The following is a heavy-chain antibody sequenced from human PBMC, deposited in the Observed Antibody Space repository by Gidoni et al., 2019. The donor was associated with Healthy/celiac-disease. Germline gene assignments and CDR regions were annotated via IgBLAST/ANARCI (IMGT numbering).Heavy chain of an antibody. D-gene: IGHD5-12*01. J-gene: IGHJ3*02. CDR1: GYTFTSYG. CDR3: ATGGYSGYDTGGTFDI. V-gene: IGHV1-18*01. CDR2: ISAYNGNT. Sequence: QVQLVQSGAEVKKHGASVQVSCKASGYTFTSYGISWVRQAPGQGLEWMGWISAYNGNTNYAQKLQGRVTMTTDTSTSTAYMELRSLRSDDTAVYYCATGGYSGYDTGGTFDIWGQGTMVTVSS.